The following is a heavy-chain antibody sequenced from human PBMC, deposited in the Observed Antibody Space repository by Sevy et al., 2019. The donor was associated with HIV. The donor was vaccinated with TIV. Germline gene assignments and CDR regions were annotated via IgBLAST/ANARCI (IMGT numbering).Heavy chain of an antibody. CDR2: IGAYNGNR. CDR1: GYTFASEG. Sequence: ASVKVSCRASGYTFASEGISWVRQAPGQGLEWMGWIGAYNGNRNSAQKFQARVTMTIDTSTSTAFMELRSLRSDDTAVYYGAGVPTYYYGSATYFESWGQGTLVTVSS. V-gene: IGHV1-18*01. CDR3: AGVPTYYYGSATYFES. D-gene: IGHD3-10*01. J-gene: IGHJ4*02.